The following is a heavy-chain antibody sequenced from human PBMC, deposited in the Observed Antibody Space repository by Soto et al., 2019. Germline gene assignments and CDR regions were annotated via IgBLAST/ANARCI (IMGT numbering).Heavy chain of an antibody. CDR3: AIAYCSSTSCYATPQPKIEFDP. CDR1: GGSIGSYY. CDR2: IYYSGST. V-gene: IGHV4-59*01. D-gene: IGHD2-2*01. J-gene: IGHJ5*02. Sequence: NPSETLSLTCTVSGGSIGSYYWSWIRQPPGKGLEWIGYIYYSGSTNYNPSLKNRVTISVDTSMNQFSLKLSSVTAADTAVYYCAIAYCSSTSCYATPQPKIEFDPWGQGIPVTVSS.